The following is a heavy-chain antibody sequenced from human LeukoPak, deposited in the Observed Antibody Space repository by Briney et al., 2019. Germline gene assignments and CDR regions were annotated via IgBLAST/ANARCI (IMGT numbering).Heavy chain of an antibody. CDR3: AKGMAMVNRGAFDI. V-gene: IGHV3-23*01. D-gene: IGHD4/OR15-4a*01. CDR1: GFTFSSYA. CDR2: VSTTGGTT. Sequence: GGSLRLSCAASGFTFSSYAMSWVRQAPGKGLEWVSGVSTTGGTTYYADSVKGRFTISRDNSKKTVYVQMNSLRAEDTAVYYCAKGMAMVNRGAFDIWGQGTMVTVSS. J-gene: IGHJ3*02.